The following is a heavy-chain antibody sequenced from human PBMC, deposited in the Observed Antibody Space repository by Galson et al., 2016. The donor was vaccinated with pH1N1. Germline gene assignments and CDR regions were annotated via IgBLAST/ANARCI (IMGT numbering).Heavy chain of an antibody. CDR2: ILIPVLGST. CDR1: GYTFTDHY. J-gene: IGHJ4*02. V-gene: IGHV1-69*10. Sequence: SVKVSCKASGYTFTDHYIHWVRQAPGQGLEWMGGILIPVLGSTYYAQNFKGRVTITADRSTTTSYMEIHYLTSDDTAVYFCARNTSGRYADWGQGTLVTVSS. D-gene: IGHD6-19*01. CDR3: ARNTSGRYAD.